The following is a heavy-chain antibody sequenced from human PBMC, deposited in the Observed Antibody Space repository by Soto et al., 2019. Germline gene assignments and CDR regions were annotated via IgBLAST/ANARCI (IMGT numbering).Heavy chain of an antibody. Sequence: KESGPSLVKPTQTLTLTCTFSGFSLTTTGVGVVWIRQPPGKALEWLALIYWDDDQHYSPSLRSRLTVSKDTTKNQVVLTLNDVDPAVNCTYFRAPLRASVQWSYPPDPLGQGTLVTVSS. D-gene: IGHD2-15*01. J-gene: IGHJ5*01. CDR1: GFSLTTTGVG. V-gene: IGHV2-5*02. CDR3: APLRASVQWSYPPDP. CDR2: IYWDDDQ.